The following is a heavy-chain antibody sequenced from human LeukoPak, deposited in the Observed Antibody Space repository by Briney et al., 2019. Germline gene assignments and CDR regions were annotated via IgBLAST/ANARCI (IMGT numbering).Heavy chain of an antibody. D-gene: IGHD4/OR15-4a*01. V-gene: IGHV3-23*01. CDR1: GFTFSSYA. CDR3: ARRAGAYSHPYDY. J-gene: IGHJ4*02. Sequence: GGSLRLSCAASGFTFSSYAMNWVRQAPGKGLEWVSTITGSGVSTYYADSVKGRFTISRDNSKNTLYLQMNSLRAEDTAVYYCARRAGAYSHPYDYWGQGTLVTVSS. CDR2: ITGSGVST.